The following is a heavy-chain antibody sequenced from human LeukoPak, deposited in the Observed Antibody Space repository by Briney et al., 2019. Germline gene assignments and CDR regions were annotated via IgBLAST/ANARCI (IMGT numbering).Heavy chain of an antibody. CDR3: VKSASSFGANWFDP. CDR1: GFTFSNYA. V-gene: IGHV3-64D*09. CDR2: FSSNGDST. D-gene: IGHD3-3*01. J-gene: IGHJ5*02. Sequence: GGSLRLSCSASGFTFSNYAMHWVRQAPGKGLEYVSAFSSNGDSTYYADSVKGRFIISRDNSKNSLSLQMSSLRPEDTAVYYCVKSASSFGANWFDPWGQGTLVTVSS.